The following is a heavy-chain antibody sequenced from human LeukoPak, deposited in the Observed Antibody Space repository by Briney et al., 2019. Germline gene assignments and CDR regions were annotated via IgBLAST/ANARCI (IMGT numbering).Heavy chain of an antibody. D-gene: IGHD2-2*01. CDR1: GGAFSSYT. CDR2: IIPILGIA. CDR3: ARGRGCSSTSCYFVNWFDP. Sequence: ASVKVSCKASGGAFSSYTISWVRQAPGQGLEWMGRIIPILGIANYAQKFQGRVMITADKSTSTAYMELSSLRSEDTAVYYCARGRGCSSTSCYFVNWFDPWGQGTLVTVSS. V-gene: IGHV1-69*02. J-gene: IGHJ5*02.